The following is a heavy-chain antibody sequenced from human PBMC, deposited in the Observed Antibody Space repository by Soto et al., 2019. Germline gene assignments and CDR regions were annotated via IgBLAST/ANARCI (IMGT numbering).Heavy chain of an antibody. V-gene: IGHV1-2*02. J-gene: IGHJ5*02. CDR1: GYRFSDYY. CDR3: GRDLRGAYRFWGGNPIIDL. D-gene: IGHD3-3*01. CDR2: INPKSGGT. Sequence: ASVKVSCKTSGYRFSDYYIHWLREAPGQGLEWMGWINPKSGGTSYAQKFQGRVTMTRDTDLTTAYMELRSLRPDDTAVYSCGRDLRGAYRFWGGNPIIDLWGQGTSVTVSS.